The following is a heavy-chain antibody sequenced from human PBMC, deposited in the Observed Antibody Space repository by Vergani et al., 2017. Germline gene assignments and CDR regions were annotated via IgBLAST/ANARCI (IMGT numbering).Heavy chain of an antibody. J-gene: IGHJ6*02. V-gene: IGHV5-51*01. Sequence: EVQLVQSGAEVKKPGESLKISCKGSGYSFTSYWIGWERQMPXKGLEWMGIIYPGDSDTRYSPSFQGQVTISADKSISTAYLQWSSLKASDTAMYYCARYAITMVRGVIYYYYGMDVWGQGTTVTVSS. CDR3: ARYAITMVRGVIYYYYGMDV. D-gene: IGHD3-10*01. CDR2: IYPGDSDT. CDR1: GYSFTSYW.